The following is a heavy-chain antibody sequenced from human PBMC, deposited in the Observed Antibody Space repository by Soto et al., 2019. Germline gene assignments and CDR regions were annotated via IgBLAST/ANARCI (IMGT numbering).Heavy chain of an antibody. CDR3: ARDTQLNYGSGSYGLDY. CDR2: IYYSGST. J-gene: IGHJ4*02. D-gene: IGHD3-10*01. CDR1: GGSISSGGYY. Sequence: SETLSLTCTVSGGSISSGGYYGSWIRQHPGKGLEWIGYIYYSGSTYYNPSLKSRVTISVDTSKNQFSLKLSSVTAADTAVYYCARDTQLNYGSGSYGLDYWGQGTLVTVSS. V-gene: IGHV4-31*03.